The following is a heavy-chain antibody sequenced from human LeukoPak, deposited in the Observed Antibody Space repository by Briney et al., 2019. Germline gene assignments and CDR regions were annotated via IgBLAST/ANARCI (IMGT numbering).Heavy chain of an antibody. CDR3: ARSGGSSWYFDY. Sequence: PSETLSLTCTVSGYPISSGYYWGWIRPPPGKGLEWIGSIYHSGSTYYNPSLKSRVTISVDTSKNQFSLKLSSVTAADTAVYYCARSGGSSWYFDYWGQGTLVTVSS. V-gene: IGHV4-38-2*02. J-gene: IGHJ4*02. D-gene: IGHD6-13*01. CDR2: IYHSGST. CDR1: GYPISSGYY.